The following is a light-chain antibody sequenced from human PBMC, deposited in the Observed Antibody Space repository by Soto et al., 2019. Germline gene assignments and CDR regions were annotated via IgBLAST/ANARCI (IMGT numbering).Light chain of an antibody. CDR1: QSVRNN. V-gene: IGKV3-15*01. Sequence: EILMTQSPATLSVSPGERATLSCRASQSVRNNLAWYQQKPGQVPRLLIYYASTRATGIPARFSGSGSGTEFTLTISSLQSEDSALDCCQQYNNWPPITFGQGTRLEIK. CDR2: YAS. CDR3: QQYNNWPPIT. J-gene: IGKJ5*01.